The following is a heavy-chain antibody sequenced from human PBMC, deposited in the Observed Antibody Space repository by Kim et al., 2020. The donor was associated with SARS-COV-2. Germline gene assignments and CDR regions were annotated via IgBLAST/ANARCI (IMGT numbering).Heavy chain of an antibody. CDR2: K. J-gene: IGHJ4*02. V-gene: IGHV3-30*02. Sequence: KYYADSVKGRFTISRDNSKNTLYLQMNSLRAEDTAVYYCAAALAAAGTDYWGQGTLVTVSS. D-gene: IGHD6-13*01. CDR3: AAALAAAGTDY.